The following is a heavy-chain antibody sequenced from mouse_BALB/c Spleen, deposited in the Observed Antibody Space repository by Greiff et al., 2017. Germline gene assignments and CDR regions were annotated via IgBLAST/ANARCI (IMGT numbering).Heavy chain of an antibody. D-gene: IGHD1-1*01. CDR1: GFTFSDYY. CDR2: ISDGGSYT. CDR3: ARDQRFYYGSSSYFDV. V-gene: IGHV5-4*02. J-gene: IGHJ1*01. Sequence: EVQRVESGGGLVKPGGSLKLSCAASGFTFSDYYMYWVRQTPEKRLEWVATISDGGSYTYYPDSVKGRFTISRDNAKNNLYLQMSSLKSEDTAMYYCARDQRFYYGSSSYFDVWGAGTTVTVSS.